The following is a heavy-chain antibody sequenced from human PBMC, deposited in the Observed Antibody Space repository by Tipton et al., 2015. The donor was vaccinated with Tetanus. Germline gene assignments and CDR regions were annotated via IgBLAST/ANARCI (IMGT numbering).Heavy chain of an antibody. V-gene: IGHV1-18*01. Sequence: QSGAEVKKPGASVKVSCKASGYTFESYGIAWVRQAPGQGLEWMGWISPYNQNTNFAQKFQGRITMTTDTSTNTAYMELRSLRSGDTAVYYCARDCSMPSRFDYWGQGSLFTVSS. CDR3: ARDCSMPSRFDY. CDR1: GYTFESYG. J-gene: IGHJ4*02. D-gene: IGHD2-2*01. CDR2: ISPYNQNT.